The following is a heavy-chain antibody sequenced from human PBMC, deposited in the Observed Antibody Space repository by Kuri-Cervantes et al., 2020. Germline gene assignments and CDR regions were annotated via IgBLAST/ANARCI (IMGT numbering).Heavy chain of an antibody. CDR1: EFTFSNYW. D-gene: IGHD7-27*01. CDR3: AREGAGWGRGMDV. Sequence: GESLKISCAASEFTFSNYWMSWVRQAPGKGLEWVANIKQDGSEKYYVDSMKGRVTISRDNAKNSLYLEMNSLRAEDTAVYYCAREGAGWGRGMDVWSKGTTVTVSS. CDR2: IKQDGSEK. V-gene: IGHV3-7*01. J-gene: IGHJ6*04.